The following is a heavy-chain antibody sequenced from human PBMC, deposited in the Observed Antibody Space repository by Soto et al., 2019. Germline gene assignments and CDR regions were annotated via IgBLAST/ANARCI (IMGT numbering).Heavy chain of an antibody. V-gene: IGHV1-69*01. Sequence: QVQLVQSGAEVKKPGSSVKVSCKASGGTFSSYAISWVRQAPGQGLEWMGGIIHIFGTANYAQKFQGRVTITADESTSTAYMELSSLRSEDTAVYYCARSVIYGQGYYYYGMDVWGQGTTVTVSS. CDR1: GGTFSSYA. CDR2: IIHIFGTA. D-gene: IGHD3-3*01. CDR3: ARSVIYGQGYYYYGMDV. J-gene: IGHJ6*02.